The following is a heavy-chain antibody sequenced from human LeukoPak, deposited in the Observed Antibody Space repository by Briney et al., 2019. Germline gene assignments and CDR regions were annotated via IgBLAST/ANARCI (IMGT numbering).Heavy chain of an antibody. V-gene: IGHV3-30*03. D-gene: IGHD2-21*02. CDR2: ISSDGSNT. CDR3: ARDMGGDWYYFDY. CDR1: GFTFSGYG. Sequence: GGSLRLSCAASGFTFSGYGMHWVRQAPGKGLEWVAVISSDGSNTYYADSVKGRFTISRDNSKNTLYLQMNSLRTEDTAVYYCARDMGGDWYYFDYWGQGTLVTVSS. J-gene: IGHJ4*02.